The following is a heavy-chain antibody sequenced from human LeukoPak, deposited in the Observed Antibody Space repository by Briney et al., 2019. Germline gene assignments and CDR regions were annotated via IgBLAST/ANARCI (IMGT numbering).Heavy chain of an antibody. Sequence: ASVNVSCKAFGGTLSNLAISWVRQAPGQGLEWMGGIIPIFGAANYAQQFRDRLTLSADLSTNTAFMELSSLTSDDTAVYFCARRHCGGDCYSTYYYYYGLDVWGQGTTVPVSS. D-gene: IGHD2-21*02. CDR1: GGTLSNLA. J-gene: IGHJ6*02. CDR2: IIPIFGAA. V-gene: IGHV1-69*13. CDR3: ARRHCGGDCYSTYYYYYGLDV.